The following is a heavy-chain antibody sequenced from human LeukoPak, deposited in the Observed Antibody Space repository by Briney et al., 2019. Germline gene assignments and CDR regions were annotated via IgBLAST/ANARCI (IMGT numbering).Heavy chain of an antibody. CDR1: GGSISSISYY. CDR3: ARDLEDPHCGDPGY. Sequence: PSETLSLTCTVSGGSISSISYYWGRIRQAPGKGLGGIGSIYYSGSTYYNPSLKSRVTISVDTSKNQFSLRLSSVTAADTAVYYCARDLEDPHCGDPGYWGQGTLVTVSS. J-gene: IGHJ4*02. V-gene: IGHV4-39*07. D-gene: IGHD4-17*01. CDR2: IYYSGST.